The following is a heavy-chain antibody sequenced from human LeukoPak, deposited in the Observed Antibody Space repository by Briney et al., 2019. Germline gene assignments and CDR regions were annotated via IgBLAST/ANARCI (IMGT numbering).Heavy chain of an antibody. CDR3: AKENPYCSSTSCYAANYYYYYMDV. D-gene: IGHD2-2*01. V-gene: IGHV3-33*06. CDR1: GFTFSSYA. Sequence: GGSLRLSCAASGFTFSSYAMSWVRQAPGKGLEWVAVIWYDGSNKYYADSVKGRFIISRDNSKNTLYLEMNSLRAEDTAVYYCAKENPYCSSTSCYAANYYYYYMDVWGKGTTVTVSS. J-gene: IGHJ6*03. CDR2: IWYDGSNK.